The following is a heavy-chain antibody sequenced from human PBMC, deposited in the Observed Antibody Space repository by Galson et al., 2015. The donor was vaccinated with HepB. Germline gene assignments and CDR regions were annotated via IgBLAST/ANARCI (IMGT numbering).Heavy chain of an antibody. D-gene: IGHD6-25*01. J-gene: IGHJ6*02. CDR3: AREKGIQRTGYYGMDV. CDR2: IIPIFGTA. V-gene: IGHV1-69*06. Sequence: SVKVSCKASGGTFSSYAISWVRQAPGQGLEWMGGIIPIFGTANYAQKFQGRVTITADKSTSTAYMELSSLRSEDTAVYYCAREKGIQRTGYYGMDVWGQGTTVTVSS. CDR1: GGTFSSYA.